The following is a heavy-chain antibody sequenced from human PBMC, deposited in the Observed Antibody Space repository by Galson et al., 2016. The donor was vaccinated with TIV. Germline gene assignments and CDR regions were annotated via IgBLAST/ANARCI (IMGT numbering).Heavy chain of an antibody. CDR1: GDSISSGGYS. V-gene: IGHV4-30-2*01. D-gene: IGHD2/OR15-2a*01. CDR3: ARGVRNIWIRGQGDWFDP. J-gene: IGHJ5*02. Sequence: TLFLTCGVSGDSISSGGYSWNWIRQPPGKGLEWIGYIYFGGDTYSHPAPESPVTMSLDTSKNQFSLKLCSVTAADTAISYCARGVRNIWIRGQGDWFDPWGQGTLVTVSS. CDR2: IYFGGDT.